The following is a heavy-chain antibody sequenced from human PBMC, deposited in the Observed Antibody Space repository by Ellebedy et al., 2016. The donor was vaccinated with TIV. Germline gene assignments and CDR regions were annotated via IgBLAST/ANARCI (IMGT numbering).Heavy chain of an antibody. CDR1: GFTFNTFD. D-gene: IGHD2-21*01. CDR3: VRANRREYGGNWFDS. Sequence: PGGSLRLSCPASGFTFNTFDMHWVRQGKGKGLAWVACIGSLGDTYYTDSVKGRFTISRDNVENSLLLQMDNMRAEDTATYFCVRANRREYGGNWFDSWGPGTLVTVS. V-gene: IGHV3-13*01. J-gene: IGHJ5*01. CDR2: IGSLGDT.